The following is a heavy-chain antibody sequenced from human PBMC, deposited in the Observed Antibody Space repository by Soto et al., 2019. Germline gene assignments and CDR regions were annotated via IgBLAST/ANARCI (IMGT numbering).Heavy chain of an antibody. CDR1: GFPFSSYS. V-gene: IGHV3-21*01. CDR3: ARELGGYYPGPQGSYYFDY. CDR2: ISSSSSYI. Sequence: GGSLRLSCTASGFPFSSYSMNWVRQAPGKGLEWVSSISSSSSYIYYADSVKGRFTISRDNAKNSLYLQMNSLRAEDTAVYYCARELGGYYPGPQGSYYFDYWGQGTRVTVSS. D-gene: IGHD3-22*01. J-gene: IGHJ4*02.